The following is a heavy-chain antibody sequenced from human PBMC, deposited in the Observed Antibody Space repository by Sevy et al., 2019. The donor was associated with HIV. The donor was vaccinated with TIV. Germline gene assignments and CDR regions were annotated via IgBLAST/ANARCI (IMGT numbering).Heavy chain of an antibody. Sequence: GGSLRLSCAASGFTFSNAWMSWVRQAPGKGLEWVGRIKSKTDGGTTDYAAPVKGRFTISRDDSKNTLYLQMNSLKTEDTAVYYCTTDAGELLHRRFDYYYYMDVWGKGTTVTVSS. CDR2: IKSKTDGGTT. V-gene: IGHV3-15*01. J-gene: IGHJ6*03. D-gene: IGHD1-26*01. CDR1: GFTFSNAW. CDR3: TTDAGELLHRRFDYYYYMDV.